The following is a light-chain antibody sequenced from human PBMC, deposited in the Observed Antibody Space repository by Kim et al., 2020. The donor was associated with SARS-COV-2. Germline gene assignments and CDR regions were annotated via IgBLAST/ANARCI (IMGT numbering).Light chain of an antibody. J-gene: IGLJ1*01. CDR1: TIDPGDHKL. Sequence: QSITISCTGSTIDPGDHKLVSWYQQYPGKAPKLLIYDFTKRPSGASTRFSGSRSGNTASLTISGLQTEDEADYYCCSFFRSSTSYVFGTGTKVTVL. CDR2: DFT. CDR3: CSFFRSSTSYV. V-gene: IGLV2-23*02.